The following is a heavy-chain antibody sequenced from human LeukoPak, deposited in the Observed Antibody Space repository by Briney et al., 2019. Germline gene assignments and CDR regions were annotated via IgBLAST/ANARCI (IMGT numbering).Heavy chain of an antibody. CDR3: ASRRVGATEFDY. Sequence: GESLKISCKGSGYSFTSYWIGWVRQMPGKGVEGMGIIYPGDSDTRYSPSFQGQVTISADKAVSTAYLQWSSPKASDTAMYYCASRRVGATEFDYWGQGTLVTVSS. J-gene: IGHJ4*02. D-gene: IGHD1-26*01. V-gene: IGHV5-51*01. CDR1: GYSFTSYW. CDR2: IYPGDSDT.